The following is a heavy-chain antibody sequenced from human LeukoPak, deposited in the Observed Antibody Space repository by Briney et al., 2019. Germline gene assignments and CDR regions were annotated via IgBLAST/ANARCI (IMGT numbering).Heavy chain of an antibody. Sequence: GGSLRLSCAASGFTFSSYWMYWVRQAPGKGLVWVSRINGDGSSTSYADSVKGRFTISRDNTKNTLFLQMNSLRAEDTAVYYCAKGNVIVVVDYIGGQGTLVTVSS. CDR1: GFTFSSYW. CDR2: INGDGSST. J-gene: IGHJ4*02. CDR3: AKGNVIVVVDYI. D-gene: IGHD3-22*01. V-gene: IGHV3-74*01.